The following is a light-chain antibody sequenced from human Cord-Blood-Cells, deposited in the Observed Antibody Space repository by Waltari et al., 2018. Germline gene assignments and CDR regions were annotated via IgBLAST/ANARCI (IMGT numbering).Light chain of an antibody. J-gene: IGKJ1*01. CDR2: AAS. CDR3: QQSYSTPWT. Sequence: DIQITQTPSSMSASVGAGVTITCRASQSISSYLNWYQQKPGKAPKLLIYAASSLQSGVPSRFSGSGSGTDFTLTISSLQPEDFATYYCQQSYSTPWTFGQGTKVEIK. CDR1: QSISSY. V-gene: IGKV1-39*01.